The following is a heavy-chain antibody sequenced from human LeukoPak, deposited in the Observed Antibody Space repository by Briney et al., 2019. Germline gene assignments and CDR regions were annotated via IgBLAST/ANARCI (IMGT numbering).Heavy chain of an antibody. CDR1: GFTVSSDH. CDR2: IYYGGNT. V-gene: IGHV3-66*01. J-gene: IGHJ4*02. Sequence: GGSLRLSCAASGFTVSSDHMNWVRQAPGKGLEWVSIIYYGGNTFYADSVKGRFTISRDNSKNTLYLQINSLRAEDTAVYYCAALSGVGVRIGFDHWGQGALVVVSS. CDR3: AALSGVGVRIGFDH. D-gene: IGHD1-26*01.